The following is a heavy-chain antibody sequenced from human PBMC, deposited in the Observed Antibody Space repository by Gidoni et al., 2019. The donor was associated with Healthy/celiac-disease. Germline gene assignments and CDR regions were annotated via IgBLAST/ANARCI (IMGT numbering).Heavy chain of an antibody. CDR2: IYTSGST. Sequence: QVQLQESGPGLVKPSQTLSLTCTVSGGPISRGSYYWSWIRPPAGKGLEWIGHIYTSGSTNYNPSLKSRVTISVDASKNQFSLNLSSVTAADTAVYYCARVTVVTRENWFDPWGQGTLVTVSS. D-gene: IGHD2-21*02. CDR3: ARVTVVTRENWFDP. J-gene: IGHJ5*02. V-gene: IGHV4-61*02. CDR1: GGPISRGSYY.